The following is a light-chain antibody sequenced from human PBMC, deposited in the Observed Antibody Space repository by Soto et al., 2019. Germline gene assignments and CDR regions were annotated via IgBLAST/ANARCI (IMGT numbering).Light chain of an antibody. V-gene: IGKV3-15*01. CDR1: QSVSTN. CDR2: GAS. J-gene: IGKJ5*01. CDR3: QQYGSSPMT. Sequence: VMTQFRGILSVSQGERATLSCRASQSVSTNVAWYQQIPGQTPRLLIYGASTRATGIPVRFSGGGSGTEFTLTISSLQSEDFAVYYCQQYGSSPMTFGQRTLLAI.